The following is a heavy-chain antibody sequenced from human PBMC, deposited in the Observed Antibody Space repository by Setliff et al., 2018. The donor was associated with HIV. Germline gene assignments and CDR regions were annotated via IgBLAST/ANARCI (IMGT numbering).Heavy chain of an antibody. D-gene: IGHD4-17*01. CDR1: GGSMNANH. J-gene: IGHJ5*02. CDR3: ARVLRGAYNWFDP. CDR2: IHVSGST. V-gene: IGHV4-59*08. Sequence: PSETLSLTCTVSGGSMNANHWSWIRQSPGKGPEWIAYIHVSGSTYFNPSLSSRVTISIDTSNNQFSLRLSSVTAADTAVYYCARVLRGAYNWFDPWGQGTLVTVPS.